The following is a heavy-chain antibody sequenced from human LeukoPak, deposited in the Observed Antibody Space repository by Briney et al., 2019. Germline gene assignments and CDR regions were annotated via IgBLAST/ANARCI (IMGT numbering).Heavy chain of an antibody. CDR1: GYSITSGFF. V-gene: IGHV4-38-2*02. Sequence: TSETLSLTXTVSGYSITSGFFWGWIRQPPGQGLEWIGSISHSGMTYHNPSLKSRVTMSVDTSKNQFSLELSSVTAADTAVYYCTRRISSGSYSDYWGQGSLVTVSS. D-gene: IGHD1-26*01. J-gene: IGHJ4*02. CDR3: TRRISSGSYSDY. CDR2: ISHSGMT.